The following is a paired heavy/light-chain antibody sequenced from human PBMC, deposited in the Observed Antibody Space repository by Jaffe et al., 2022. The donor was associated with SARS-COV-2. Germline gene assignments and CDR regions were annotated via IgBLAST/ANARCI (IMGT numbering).Light chain of an antibody. V-gene: IGLV2-14*01. CDR1: SSDVGGYDY. CDR2: DVS. J-gene: IGLJ1*01. Sequence: QSALTQPASVSGSPGQSITISCTGTSSDVGGYDYVSWYQQHPGKAPKLMIYDVSDRPSGVSNRFSGSKSGNTASLAISGLQAEDEADYYCGSYTSSDPLYVFGTGTKVTVL. CDR3: GSYTSSDPLYV.
Heavy chain of an antibody. CDR2: IYYTGST. D-gene: IGHD2-15*01. J-gene: IGHJ4*02. CDR3: AGLYCSGGRCYSNN. V-gene: IGHV4-39*01. Sequence: QLQLQESGPGLVKPSETLSLTCTVSGGSISSGSHYWGWIRQPPGKGLEWIGNIYYTGSTYYNPSLKSRVTMSVDTSKNQFSLNLSSVTAADTAVYYCAGLYCSGGRCYSNNWGQGTLVAVSS. CDR1: GGSISSGSHY.